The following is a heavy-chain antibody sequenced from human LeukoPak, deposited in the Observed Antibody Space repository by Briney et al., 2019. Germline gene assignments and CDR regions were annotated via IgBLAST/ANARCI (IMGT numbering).Heavy chain of an antibody. Sequence: PGGSLRLSCAASGFTFSSYAMTWVRQAPGKGLEWVSIISASGESTYYAGSVKGRFTISRDNSKNTLYLQMNSLRVEDTAIYYCAKGQELDDGVFDSWGQGTLVTVSS. J-gene: IGHJ4*02. D-gene: IGHD1-1*01. CDR2: ISASGEST. CDR3: AKGQELDDGVFDS. V-gene: IGHV3-23*01. CDR1: GFTFSSYA.